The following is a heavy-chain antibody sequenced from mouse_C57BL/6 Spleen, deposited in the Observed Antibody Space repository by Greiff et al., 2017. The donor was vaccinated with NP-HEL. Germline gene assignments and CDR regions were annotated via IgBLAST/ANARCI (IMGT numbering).Heavy chain of an antibody. CDR3: ARYDGYYVDYAMDY. CDR1: GFTFSDYG. V-gene: IGHV5-17*01. Sequence: EVHLVESGGGLVKPGGSLKLSCAASGFTFSDYGMHWVRQAPEKGLEWVAYISSGSSTIYYADTVKGRFTISRDNAKNTLFLQMTSLRSEDTAMYYCARYDGYYVDYAMDYWGQGTSVTVSS. CDR2: ISSGSSTI. J-gene: IGHJ4*01. D-gene: IGHD2-3*01.